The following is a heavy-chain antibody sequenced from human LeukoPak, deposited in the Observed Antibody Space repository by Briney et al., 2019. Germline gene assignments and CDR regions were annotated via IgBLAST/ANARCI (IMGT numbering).Heavy chain of an antibody. J-gene: IGHJ4*02. CDR2: INHSGST. V-gene: IGHV4-34*01. D-gene: IGHD5-18*01. CDR1: GGSFSGYY. CDR3: ARTSGYSYGNADY. Sequence: PSETLSLTCAVYGGSFSGYYWSWIRQPPGKGLEWIGEINHSGSTNYNPSLKSRVTISVDTSKNQFSLKLSSVTAADTAVYYCARTSGYSYGNADYWGQGTLVTVSS.